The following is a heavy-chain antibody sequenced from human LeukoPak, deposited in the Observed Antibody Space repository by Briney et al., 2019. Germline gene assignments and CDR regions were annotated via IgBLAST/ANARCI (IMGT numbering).Heavy chain of an antibody. CDR2: FIPIFGTA. J-gene: IGHJ4*02. CDR3: ARGIAAAGTNDY. Sequence: SVKVSCKASGGTFSSYAISWVRQAPGQGLEWMGGFIPIFGTANYAQKFQGRVTITTDESTSTAYMELSSLRSEDKAVYYCARGIAAAGTNDYWGQGTLVTVSS. CDR1: GGTFSSYA. D-gene: IGHD6-13*01. V-gene: IGHV1-69*05.